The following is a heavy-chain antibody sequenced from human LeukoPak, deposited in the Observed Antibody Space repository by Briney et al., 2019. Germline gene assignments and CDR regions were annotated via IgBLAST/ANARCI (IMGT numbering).Heavy chain of an antibody. Sequence: ASVKVSCKVSGYTLTELSMHWVRQAPGKGLEGMGGFDPEDGETIYAQKFQGRVTMTEDTSTDTAYMELSSLRSEDTAVYYCATHRGYGDYVGFDYWGQGTLVTVSS. CDR3: ATHRGYGDYVGFDY. J-gene: IGHJ4*02. D-gene: IGHD4-17*01. V-gene: IGHV1-24*01. CDR1: GYTLTELS. CDR2: FDPEDGET.